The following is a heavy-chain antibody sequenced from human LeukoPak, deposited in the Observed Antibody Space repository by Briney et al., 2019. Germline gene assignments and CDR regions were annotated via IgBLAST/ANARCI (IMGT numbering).Heavy chain of an antibody. V-gene: IGHV3-21*01. J-gene: IGHJ4*02. D-gene: IGHD1-26*01. Sequence: GGSLRLSCAASGFTFSSYSMNWVRQAPGKGLEWVSSISSSSYIYYADSVKGRFTISRDNAKNSLYLQMNSLRAEDTAVYYCARDSLPGSYALDYWGQGTLVTVSS. CDR3: ARDSLPGSYALDY. CDR2: ISSSSYI. CDR1: GFTFSSYS.